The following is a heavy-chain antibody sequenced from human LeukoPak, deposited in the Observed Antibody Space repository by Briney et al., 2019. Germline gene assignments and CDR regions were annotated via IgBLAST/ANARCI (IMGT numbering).Heavy chain of an antibody. J-gene: IGHJ3*01. V-gene: IGHV1-69*01. CDR3: ARQGYTNNLGGYFGDKDDGFDL. D-gene: IGHD3-9*01. Sequence: ASVKVSCKASRGTFSSYAISWVRQAPGQGLEWMGGIIPIFGTANYAQKFQGRVTITADESTSTAYMELSRLRIEDTAVYYCARQGYTNNLGGYFGDKDDGFDLWGQGTMVTVSS. CDR1: RGTFSSYA. CDR2: IIPIFGTA.